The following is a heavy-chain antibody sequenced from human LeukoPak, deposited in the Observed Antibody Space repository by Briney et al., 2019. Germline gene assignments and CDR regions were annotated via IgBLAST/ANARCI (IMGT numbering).Heavy chain of an antibody. Sequence: ASVKVSCKASGYTFTNYGISWVRQAPGQGLEWMGWISGYNGNTNYAQKLQGRVTMTTDTSTSTAYMELRSLRSDDTAVYYCARDSKVYYDSSGYHDYWGQGTLVTVSS. D-gene: IGHD3-22*01. CDR3: ARDSKVYYDSSGYHDY. J-gene: IGHJ4*02. V-gene: IGHV1-18*04. CDR2: ISGYNGNT. CDR1: GYTFTNYG.